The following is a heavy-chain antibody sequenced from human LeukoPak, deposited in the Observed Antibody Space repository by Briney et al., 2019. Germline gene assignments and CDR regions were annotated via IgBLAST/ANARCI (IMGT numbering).Heavy chain of an antibody. CDR2: ISGSGGST. CDR3: AKRRDIVVVGHENWFDP. J-gene: IGHJ5*02. D-gene: IGHD2-15*01. Sequence: PGGSLRLSCAASGFTFSSYAMSWVRQAPGKGLEWVSAISGSGGSTYYADSVKGRFTISRDNSKNTLYLQMNSLRAEDTAVYYCAKRRDIVVVGHENWFDPWGQGTLVTVSS. V-gene: IGHV3-23*01. CDR1: GFTFSSYA.